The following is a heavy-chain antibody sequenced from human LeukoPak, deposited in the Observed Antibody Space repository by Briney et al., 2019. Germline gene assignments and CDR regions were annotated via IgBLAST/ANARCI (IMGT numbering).Heavy chain of an antibody. D-gene: IGHD6-19*01. CDR2: IYYSGST. CDR1: GGSVSSGSYY. Sequence: SETLSLTCTVSGGSVSSGSYYWSWIRQPPGKGLEWIGYIYYSGSTNYNPSLKSRVTISVDTSKNQFSLKLSSVTAADTAVYYCARGRLAQDNYYYYGMDVWGQGTTVTVSS. CDR3: ARGRLAQDNYYYYGMDV. V-gene: IGHV4-61*01. J-gene: IGHJ6*02.